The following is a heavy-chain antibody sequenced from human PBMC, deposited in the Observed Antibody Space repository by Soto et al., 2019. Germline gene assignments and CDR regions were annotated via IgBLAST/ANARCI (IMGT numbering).Heavy chain of an antibody. CDR3: ARATVDYDSSGYYYVRDYYGMDV. CDR1: GDTFSSYA. V-gene: IGHV1-69*13. D-gene: IGHD3-22*01. J-gene: IGHJ6*02. CDR2: IIPIFGTA. Sequence: GSSVKVSCKASGDTFSSYAISWVRQAPGQGLEWMGGIIPIFGTANYAQKFQGRVTITADESTSTAYMELSSLRSEDTAVYYCARATVDYDSSGYYYVRDYYGMDVWGQ.